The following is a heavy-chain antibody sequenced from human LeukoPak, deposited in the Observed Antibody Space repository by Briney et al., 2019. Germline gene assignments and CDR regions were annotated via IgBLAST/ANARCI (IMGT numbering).Heavy chain of an antibody. Sequence: SETLSLTCAVYGGSFSGYYWSWIRQPPGKGMEWIGEINHSGSTNYNPSLKSRVTISVDTSKNQFSLKLSSVTAADTAVYYCARGANFYYYGMDVWGQGTTVTVSS. CDR1: GGSFSGYY. V-gene: IGHV4-34*01. CDR2: INHSGST. CDR3: ARGANFYYYGMDV. J-gene: IGHJ6*02. D-gene: IGHD2-15*01.